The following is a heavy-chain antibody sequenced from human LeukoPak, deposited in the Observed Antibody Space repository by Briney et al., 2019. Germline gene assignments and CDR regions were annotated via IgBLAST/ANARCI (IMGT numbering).Heavy chain of an antibody. D-gene: IGHD1-26*01. V-gene: IGHV4-38-2*02. CDR2: IYHSGGT. CDR3: ARLRSPGDFDY. CDR1: GYSIGSGYC. J-gene: IGHJ4*02. Sequence: SETLSHTCTVSGYSIGSGYCWGWIRQPPGKGLEWIGSIYHSGGTYYNPSLKSRVTISVDTSKNQFSLKLSSVTAADTAVYYCARLRSPGDFDYWGQGTLVTVSS.